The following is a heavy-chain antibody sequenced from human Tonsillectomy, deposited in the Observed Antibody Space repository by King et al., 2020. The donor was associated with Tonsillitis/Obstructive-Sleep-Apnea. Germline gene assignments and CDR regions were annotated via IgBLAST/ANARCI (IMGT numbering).Heavy chain of an antibody. J-gene: IGHJ4*02. Sequence: VKLVESGGGLEKPGGSLRLSCAASGFTFSNAWMSWVRQAPGKGLEWVGRVKSKTDGGTTDYAAPVKGRFTISRDDSKNTLYLQMNSLKTEDTAVYYCTTMEYQLLYYYFDYWGQGTLVTVSS. V-gene: IGHV3-15*01. CDR2: VKSKTDGGTT. D-gene: IGHD2-2*02. CDR3: TTMEYQLLYYYFDY. CDR1: GFTFSNAW.